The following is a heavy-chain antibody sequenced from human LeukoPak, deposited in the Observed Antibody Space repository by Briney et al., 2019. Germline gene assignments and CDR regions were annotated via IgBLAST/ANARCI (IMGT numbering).Heavy chain of an antibody. V-gene: IGHV1-18*01. CDR2: ISAYNGNT. CDR1: GHTSISYG. J-gene: IGHJ5*02. Sequence: ASVKVSCKASGHTSISYGISWVRQAPGQGLEWMGWISAYNGNTNYAQKLQGRVTMTTDTSTSTAYMELRSLRSDDTAVYYCARGAPTVTSPFDPWGQGTLVTVSS. D-gene: IGHD4-17*01. CDR3: ARGAPTVTSPFDP.